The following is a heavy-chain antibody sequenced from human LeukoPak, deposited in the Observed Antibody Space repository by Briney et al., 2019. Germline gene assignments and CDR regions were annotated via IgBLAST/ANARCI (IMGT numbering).Heavy chain of an antibody. V-gene: IGHV3-23*01. D-gene: IGHD5-18*01. Sequence: GGSLRLSCAASGVTFSGYAVSWVRQAPGKGLEWVSAICRSGGSTYYADDVKSRFTISSGDSTNTLYLQMNSRRAEDAAVYYCGKDVDTAMVILHYWGQGTLVTVSS. J-gene: IGHJ4*02. CDR3: GKDVDTAMVILHY. CDR2: ICRSGGST. CDR1: GVTFSGYA.